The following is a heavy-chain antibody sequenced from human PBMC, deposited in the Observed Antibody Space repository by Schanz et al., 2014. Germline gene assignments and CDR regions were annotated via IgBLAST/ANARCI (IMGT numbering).Heavy chain of an antibody. V-gene: IGHV3-7*04. D-gene: IGHD1-26*01. CDR1: GFTFSSYS. CDR2: IKQDESEK. J-gene: IGHJ4*02. CDR3: ARDHTTESYYSAGPPIDY. Sequence: VQLVDSGGGLVKPGGSLRLSCTASGFTFSSYSMNWVRQAPGKGLEWVANIKQDESEKYYVDSVKGRFTISRDNSKNTLFLQMNSLRAEDTAVYYCARDHTTESYYSAGPPIDYWGQGTLLTVSS.